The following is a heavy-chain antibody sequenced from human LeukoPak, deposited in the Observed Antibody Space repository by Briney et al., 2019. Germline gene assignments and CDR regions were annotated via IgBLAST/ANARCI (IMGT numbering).Heavy chain of an antibody. V-gene: IGHV4-59*01. Sequence: PSETLSLTCTVSGGSISSYYWSWIRQPPGKGLEWIGYIYHSGSTNYNPSLKSRVAISVDRSKNQFSLKLSSVTAADTAVYYCARGSYSVDYWGQGTLVTVSS. CDR3: ARGSYSVDY. CDR2: IYHSGST. D-gene: IGHD1-26*01. J-gene: IGHJ4*02. CDR1: GGSISSYY.